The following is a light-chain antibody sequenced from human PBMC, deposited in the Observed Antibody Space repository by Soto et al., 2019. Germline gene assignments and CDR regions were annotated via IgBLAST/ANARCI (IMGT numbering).Light chain of an antibody. Sequence: EILLTQSPGTLSLSPGDTATHSCRASQRVRNSLGWFQQKPGQAPRLLIYDASDRASGVPARFRGSGSGTDFTLTISGLEPEDFSVYYCQQRANWLWTSGQGTKV. V-gene: IGKV3-11*01. CDR1: QRVRNS. CDR3: QQRANWLWT. J-gene: IGKJ1*01. CDR2: DAS.